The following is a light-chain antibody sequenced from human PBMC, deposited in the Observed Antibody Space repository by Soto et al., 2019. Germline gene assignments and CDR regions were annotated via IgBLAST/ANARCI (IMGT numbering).Light chain of an antibody. CDR2: KAS. CDR1: QTISTL. CDR3: QQYSTYPWT. V-gene: IGKV1-5*03. J-gene: IGKJ1*01. Sequence: DIQMTQSPSTLSASVGARVTITCRASQTISTLLAWYQQRPGKAPNLLIYKASSLESGVPSRFIGSGSGTEFTLTISSLQPDDFATYFCQQYSTYPWTCGQGTKVEVK.